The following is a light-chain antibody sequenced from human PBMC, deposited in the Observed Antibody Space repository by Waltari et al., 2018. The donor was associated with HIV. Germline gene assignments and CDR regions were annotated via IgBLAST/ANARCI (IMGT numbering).Light chain of an antibody. CDR3: QQYNSYSYA. Sequence: DIQMTKSPSTLSASVGDRVTITCRASQSISSWLAWNQQKPGKAPKLLIYKASSLESGVPSRFSGSGSGTEFTLTISSLQPDDFATYYCQQYNSYSYAFGQGTKLEIK. J-gene: IGKJ2*01. CDR2: KAS. CDR1: QSISSW. V-gene: IGKV1-5*03.